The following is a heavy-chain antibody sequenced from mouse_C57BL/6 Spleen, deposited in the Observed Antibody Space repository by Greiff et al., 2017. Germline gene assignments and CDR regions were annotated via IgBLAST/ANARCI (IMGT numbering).Heavy chain of an antibody. V-gene: IGHV5-9-1*02. J-gene: IGHJ2*01. CDR2: ISSGGDYI. CDR3: TRDYYGSSYGGYFDY. D-gene: IGHD1-1*01. Sequence: DVMLVESGEGLVKPGGSLKLSCAASGFTFSSYAMSWVRQTPEKRLEWVAYISSGGDYIYYADTVKGRFTISRDNARNTLYLQMSSLKSEDTAMYYCTRDYYGSSYGGYFDYWGQGTTLTVSS. CDR1: GFTFSSYA.